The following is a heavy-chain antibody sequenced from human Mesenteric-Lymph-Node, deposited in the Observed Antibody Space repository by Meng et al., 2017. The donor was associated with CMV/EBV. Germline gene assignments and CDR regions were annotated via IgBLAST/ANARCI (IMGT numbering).Heavy chain of an antibody. CDR2: MNPDSGNT. CDR1: GYTLTSSD. Sequence: ASGYTLTSSDINWVRQATGQGLEWMGWMNPDSGNTGYAQKFQGRVTTTRNTSISTAYMELSSLRSEDTAVYYCARGTGYSGYDYFDYWGQGTLVTVSS. CDR3: ARGTGYSGYDYFDY. D-gene: IGHD5-12*01. J-gene: IGHJ4*02. V-gene: IGHV1-8*01.